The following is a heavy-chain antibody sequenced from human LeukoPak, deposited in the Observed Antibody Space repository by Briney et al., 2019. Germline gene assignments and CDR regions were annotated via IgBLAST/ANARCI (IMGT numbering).Heavy chain of an antibody. Sequence: SETLSLTCAVYGGSFSGYYWSWIRQPPGKGLEWIGEINHSGSTNYNPSLKSRVTISVDTSKNQFSLKLSSVTAADTAVYYCARSMIFGVVYWGQGTLVTVSS. CDR2: INHSGST. CDR3: ARSMIFGVVY. D-gene: IGHD3/OR15-3a*01. J-gene: IGHJ4*02. CDR1: GGSFSGYY. V-gene: IGHV4-34*01.